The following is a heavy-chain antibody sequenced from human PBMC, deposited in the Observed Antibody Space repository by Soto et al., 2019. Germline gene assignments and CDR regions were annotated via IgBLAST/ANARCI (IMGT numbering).Heavy chain of an antibody. V-gene: IGHV1-69*13. J-gene: IGHJ4*02. CDR2: IIPIFGTA. CDR1: GGTFSSYA. Sequence: ASVKVSCKASGGTFSSYAISWVRQAPGQGLEWMGCIIPIFGTANYAQKFQGRVTITADESTSTAYMELSSLRSEDTAVYYCARGGIGQQPSPVNYGGQGTLVTVSS. D-gene: IGHD6-13*01. CDR3: ARGGIGQQPSPVNY.